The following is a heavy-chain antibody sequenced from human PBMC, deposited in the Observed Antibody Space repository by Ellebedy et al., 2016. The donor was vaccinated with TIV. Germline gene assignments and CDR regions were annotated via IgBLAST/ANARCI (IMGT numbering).Heavy chain of an antibody. CDR1: GGSISSYY. CDR3: ARDQWFGAKSEAHWYFDL. CDR2: IYYSGST. D-gene: IGHD3-10*01. Sequence: SETLSLTXTVSGGSISSYYWSWIRQPPGKGLEWIGYIYYSGSTNYNPSLKSRVTISVDTSKNQFSLKLSSVTAADTAVYYCARDQWFGAKSEAHWYFDLWGRGTLVTVSS. V-gene: IGHV4-59*13. J-gene: IGHJ2*01.